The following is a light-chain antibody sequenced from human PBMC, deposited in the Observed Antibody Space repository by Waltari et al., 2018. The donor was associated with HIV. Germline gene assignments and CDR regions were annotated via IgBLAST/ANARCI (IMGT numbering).Light chain of an antibody. CDR3: QQYVTWPPEIT. CDR1: QSVSNN. CDR2: GAS. Sequence: EIVMTQLPGTLSVSPGERATLSCRASQSVSNNLGWYQQKPGQAPRLLIYGASTRATGNPARFSASGSGTEFTLNISSLQSEDSGVYYCQQYVTWPPEITFGQGTRLEIK. J-gene: IGKJ5*01. V-gene: IGKV3D-15*01.